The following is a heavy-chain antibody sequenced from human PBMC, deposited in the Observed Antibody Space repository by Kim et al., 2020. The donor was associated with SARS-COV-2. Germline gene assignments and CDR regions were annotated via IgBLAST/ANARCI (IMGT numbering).Heavy chain of an antibody. D-gene: IGHD3-10*01. CDR3: ARDPLWSSGMT. V-gene: IGHV3-11*04. J-gene: IGHJ5*02. CDR2: I. Sequence: IYYADSGKGRFTISRDNAKNSLYLQMNSLRAEDTAVYYCARDPLWSSGMTWGQGTLVTVSS.